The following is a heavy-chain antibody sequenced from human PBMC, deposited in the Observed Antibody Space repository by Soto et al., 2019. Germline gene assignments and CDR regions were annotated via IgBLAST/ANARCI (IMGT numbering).Heavy chain of an antibody. D-gene: IGHD5-12*01. CDR2: IDWDDDK. CDR3: ARSHSGYDLSAFDI. Sequence: SGPTLVNPTQTLTLTCTFSGFSLSTSGMCVSWIRQPPGKALEWLARIDWDDDKYYSTSLKTRLTISKDTSKNQVVLTMTNMDPVDTAAYYCARSHSGYDLSAFDIWGQGTMVTVSS. J-gene: IGHJ3*02. CDR1: GFSLSTSGMC. V-gene: IGHV2-70*11.